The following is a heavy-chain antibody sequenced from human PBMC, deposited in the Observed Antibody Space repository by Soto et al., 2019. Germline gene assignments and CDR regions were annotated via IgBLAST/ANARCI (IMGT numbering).Heavy chain of an antibody. D-gene: IGHD1-1*01. CDR2: INAGNGNT. CDR3: ARGRGQRWLQLRDYYYYGMEV. V-gene: IGHV1-3*01. J-gene: IGHJ6*02. CDR1: GYTFTSYA. Sequence: ASVKVSFKASGYTFTSYAMHWVRQAPGQRLEWMGWINAGNGNTKYSQKFQGRVTITRDTSASTAYMELSSLRSEDTAVYYCARGRGQRWLQLRDYYYYGMEVWGQGTTVTVSS.